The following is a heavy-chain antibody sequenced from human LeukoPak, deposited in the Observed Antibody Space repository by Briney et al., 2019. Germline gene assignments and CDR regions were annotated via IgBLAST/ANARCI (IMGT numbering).Heavy chain of an antibody. CDR1: GYTFTSYY. J-gene: IGHJ4*02. V-gene: IGHV1-46*01. D-gene: IGHD3-3*01. CDR3: ARSRAFWSGYSIPDGY. Sequence: GASVKVSCKASGYTFTSYYMHWVRQAPGQGLEWMGIINPSGGSTSYAQKFQGRVTMTRDTSTSTVYVELSSLRSEDTAVYYCARSRAFWSGYSIPDGYWGQGTLVTVSS. CDR2: INPSGGST.